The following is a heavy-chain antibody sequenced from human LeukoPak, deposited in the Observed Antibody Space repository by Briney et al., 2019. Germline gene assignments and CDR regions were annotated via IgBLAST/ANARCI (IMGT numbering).Heavy chain of an antibody. CDR1: GFIASSNY. Sequence: GGSVRLSCTASGFIASSNYMSWVRQAPGKGLEWVSLIYSVVSTYYADSVMGRSTISTDKSNNTLYLQMNSLRAEDTAVYYCATGGRSGVAFESWGQGTLVTVSS. CDR2: IYSVVST. CDR3: ATGGRSGVAFES. D-gene: IGHD2-15*01. J-gene: IGHJ4*02. V-gene: IGHV3-53*01.